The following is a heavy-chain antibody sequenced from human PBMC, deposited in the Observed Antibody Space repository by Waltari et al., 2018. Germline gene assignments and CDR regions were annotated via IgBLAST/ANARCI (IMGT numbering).Heavy chain of an antibody. D-gene: IGHD3-16*01. V-gene: IGHV4-59*01. CDR3: AREVEGGFDY. Sequence: QVQLQESGPGLVKPSETLSLTCTVSGGSISSYYWSWIRQPPGKGLEWIGYIYYSGSTNYNPSLKSRVTISVDTSKNQFSLKLSSVTAADTAVYYCAREVEGGFDYWGQGTLVTVSS. CDR2: IYYSGST. J-gene: IGHJ4*02. CDR1: GGSISSYY.